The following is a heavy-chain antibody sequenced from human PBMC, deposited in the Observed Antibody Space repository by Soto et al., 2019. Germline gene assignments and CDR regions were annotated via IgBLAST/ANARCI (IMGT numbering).Heavy chain of an antibody. D-gene: IGHD2-21*01. J-gene: IGHJ5*02. CDR1: GGSISSGGYS. V-gene: IGHV4-30-2*01. Sequence: SETLSLTCAVSGGSISSGGYSWSWIRQPPGKGLEWIGYIYHSGSTHYNPSLKSRVTISVDRSKNQFSLKLSSVTAADTAVYSCARFGGNIVLVNDSRPWGWFDPWGQGTLVTVSS. CDR2: IYHSGST. CDR3: ARFGGNIVLVNDSRPWGWFDP.